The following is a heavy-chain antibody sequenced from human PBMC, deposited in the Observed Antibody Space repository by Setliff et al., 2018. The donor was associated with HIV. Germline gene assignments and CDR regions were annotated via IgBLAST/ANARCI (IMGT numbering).Heavy chain of an antibody. CDR1: GGTFSSYA. CDR2: IIPSLTIA. Sequence: RASVKVSCKASGGTFSSYAFNWVRQAPGQGLEWVGGIIPSLTIANYAQKFQGRVTITADELMKTAYMELSSLRSKDTAVYYCARDQRAYNWNDAVFYYYGLDVWGQGTTVTVSS. J-gene: IGHJ6*02. D-gene: IGHD1-20*01. V-gene: IGHV1-69*10. CDR3: ARDQRAYNWNDAVFYYYGLDV.